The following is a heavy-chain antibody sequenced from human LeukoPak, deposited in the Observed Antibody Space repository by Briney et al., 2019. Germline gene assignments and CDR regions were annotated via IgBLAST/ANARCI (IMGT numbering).Heavy chain of an antibody. D-gene: IGHD6-19*01. J-gene: IGHJ4*02. CDR1: GGPIHSYY. CDR2: LYPGVST. CDR3: ARAEKAVTGTLDS. V-gene: IGHV4-4*07. Sequence: SETLSLTCTVSGGPIHSYYWSWIRQTAGKGLEWIGRLYPGVSTDYNPSLKSRVTISTDTSKNQFSLRLTSVTAADTAVYYCARAEKAVTGTLDSWGQGTLITVSS.